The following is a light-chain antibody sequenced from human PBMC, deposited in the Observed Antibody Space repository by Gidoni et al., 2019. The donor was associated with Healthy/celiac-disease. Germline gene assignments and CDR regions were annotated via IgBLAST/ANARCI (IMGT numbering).Light chain of an antibody. CDR3: QQYNNWPPWT. V-gene: IGKV3-15*01. CDR2: GAS. Sequence: EIVMPQSPATLSVSPGERATLSCRASQSVSSNLAWYQQKPGQAPRLLIYGASTRATGIPARFSGSGSGTEFTLTISSLQYEDFAVYYCQQYNNWPPWTFGQXTKVEIK. CDR1: QSVSSN. J-gene: IGKJ1*01.